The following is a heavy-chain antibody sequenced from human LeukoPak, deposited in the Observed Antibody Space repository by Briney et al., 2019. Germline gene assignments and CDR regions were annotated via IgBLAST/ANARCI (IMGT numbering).Heavy chain of an antibody. V-gene: IGHV3-30-3*02. CDR3: VKSEGVFGRQYHFDY. Sequence: PGGSLRLSCAASRFTFSSYAMHWVRQAPGKGLEWVAVISYDGNNKYYADSVKGRFTISRDNSKNTLYLQMNSLRDEDTAVYYCVKSEGVFGRQYHFDYWGQGTLVTVSS. D-gene: IGHD3-16*01. J-gene: IGHJ4*02. CDR1: RFTFSSYA. CDR2: ISYDGNNK.